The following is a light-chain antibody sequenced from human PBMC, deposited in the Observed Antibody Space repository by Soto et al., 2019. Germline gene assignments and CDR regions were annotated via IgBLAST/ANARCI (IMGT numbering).Light chain of an antibody. V-gene: IGKV1-39*01. CDR1: QSISSY. CDR2: AAS. CDR3: QQSYSTPV. J-gene: IGKJ5*01. Sequence: IHMTHSPSSLSASEGDRVTITCRASQSISSYLNWYQQNPGKAPKLLIYAASSLQSWVPSRFSGSGSGTDFTLTISSLQPEDFATYYCQQSYSTPVFGQVTRLEI.